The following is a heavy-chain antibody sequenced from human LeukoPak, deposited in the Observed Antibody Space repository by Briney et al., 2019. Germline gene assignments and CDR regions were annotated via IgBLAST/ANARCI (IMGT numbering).Heavy chain of an antibody. CDR1: GGSFSGYY. Sequence: SETLSLTCAVYGGSFSGYYWSWIRQPPGKGLEWSGEINHSGSTNYNPSLKSRVTISVDTSKNQFSLKLSSVTAADTAVYYCARAHYYDSSGYYRRKAFDIWGQGTMVTVSS. D-gene: IGHD3-22*01. J-gene: IGHJ3*02. V-gene: IGHV4-34*01. CDR3: ARAHYYDSSGYYRRKAFDI. CDR2: INHSGST.